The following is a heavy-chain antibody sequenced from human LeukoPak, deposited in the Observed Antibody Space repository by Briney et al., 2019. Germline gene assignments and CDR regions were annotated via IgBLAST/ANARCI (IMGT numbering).Heavy chain of an antibody. D-gene: IGHD3-22*01. V-gene: IGHV4-59*01. CDR2: IYYSGST. Sequence: SETLSLTCTVSGGSISSYYWSWIRQPPGKGLEWIGYIYYSGSTNYNPSLKSRVTISVDTSKNQFSLKLSSVTAADTAVYYCARSRTDYDSRPTGFDPWGQGTLVTVSS. CDR1: GGSISSYY. CDR3: ARSRTDYDSRPTGFDP. J-gene: IGHJ5*02.